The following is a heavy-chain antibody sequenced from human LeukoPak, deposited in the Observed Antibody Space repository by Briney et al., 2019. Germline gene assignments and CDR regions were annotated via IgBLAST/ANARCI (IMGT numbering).Heavy chain of an antibody. CDR1: GGSISSSSYY. V-gene: IGHV4-39*01. D-gene: IGHD6-19*01. CDR3: ARQISGPSAFDI. CDR2: IYYSGST. J-gene: IGHJ3*02. Sequence: PSETLSLTCTVSGGSISSSSYYWGWIRQPPGKGLEWIGSIYYSGSTYYNPSLKSRVTISVDTSKNQFSLKLTSVTAADTAVYYCARQISGPSAFDIWGQGTMVTVSS.